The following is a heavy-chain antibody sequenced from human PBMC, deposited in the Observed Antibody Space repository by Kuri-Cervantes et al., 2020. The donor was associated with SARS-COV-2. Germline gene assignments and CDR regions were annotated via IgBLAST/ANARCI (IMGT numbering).Heavy chain of an antibody. CDR1: GFTFSSAW. J-gene: IGHJ6*03. V-gene: IGHV3-15*01. CDR3: ARHLKDYYGSGSYYIIQDYYYYMDV. D-gene: IGHD3-10*01. Sequence: GSLRLSCAASGFTFSSAWMSWVRQAPGKGLEWVGRIKSKTDGGTTDYAAPVKGRFTISRDDSKNTLYLQMNSLRAEDTAVYYCARHLKDYYGSGSYYIIQDYYYYMDVWGKGTTVTVSS. CDR2: IKSKTDGGTT.